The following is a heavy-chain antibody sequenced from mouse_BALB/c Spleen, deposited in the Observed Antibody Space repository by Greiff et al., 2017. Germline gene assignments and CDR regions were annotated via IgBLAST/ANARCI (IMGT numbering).Heavy chain of an antibody. CDR2: INPSTGYT. J-gene: IGHJ3*01. CDR1: GYTFTSYW. CDR3: ARQAPSYGSSHAWFAY. Sequence: QVQLQQSGAELAKPGASVKMSCKASGYTFTSYWMHWVKQRPGQGLEWIGYINPSTGYTEYNQKFKDKATLTADKSSSTAYMQLSSLTSEDSAVYYCARQAPSYGSSHAWFAYWGQGTLVTVSA. D-gene: IGHD1-1*01. V-gene: IGHV1-7*01.